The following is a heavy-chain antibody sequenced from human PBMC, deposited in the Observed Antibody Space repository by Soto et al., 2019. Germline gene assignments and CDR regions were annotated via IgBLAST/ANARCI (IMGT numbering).Heavy chain of an antibody. Sequence: GGSLRLSCAASGFTFSSYWMHWVRQAPGKGLVWVSRINSDGSSTSYADSVKGRFTISRDNAKNTLYLQMNSLRSEDTAVYYCARVTRNVYDFWSGYHYGMDVWGQGTTVTVSS. CDR3: ARVTRNVYDFWSGYHYGMDV. CDR2: INSDGSST. V-gene: IGHV3-74*01. D-gene: IGHD3-3*01. J-gene: IGHJ6*02. CDR1: GFTFSSYW.